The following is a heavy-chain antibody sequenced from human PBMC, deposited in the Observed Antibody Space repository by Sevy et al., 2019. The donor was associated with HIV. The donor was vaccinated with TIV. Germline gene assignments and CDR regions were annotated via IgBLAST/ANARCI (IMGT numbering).Heavy chain of an antibody. J-gene: IGHJ4*02. V-gene: IGHV4-38-2*02. Sequence: SETLSLTCTVSGYSISSGYYWGWIRQSPGKGLEWIGSFYLGGSTYYNTSLKSRVTISPDSSKNQYSLKLNSVTAADTAVYFCVRLVTAVVYYFDYWGQGTLVTVSS. CDR3: VRLVTAVVYYFDY. CDR1: GYSISSGYY. D-gene: IGHD5-18*01. CDR2: FYLGGST.